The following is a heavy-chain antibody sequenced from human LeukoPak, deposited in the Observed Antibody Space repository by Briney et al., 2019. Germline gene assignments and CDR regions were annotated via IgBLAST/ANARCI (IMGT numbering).Heavy chain of an antibody. J-gene: IGHJ4*02. D-gene: IGHD4-17*01. Sequence: SETLSLTCTVFGGSISTYYWSWIRQPPGKGLEWIGYIYYSGSTNYNPSLKSRVIISVHRSKNQFSLKLSSVTAADTAVYYCARDGATVTTSGYFDYWGQGTLVTVSS. CDR3: ARDGATVTTSGYFDY. CDR1: GGSISTYY. CDR2: IYYSGST. V-gene: IGHV4-59*12.